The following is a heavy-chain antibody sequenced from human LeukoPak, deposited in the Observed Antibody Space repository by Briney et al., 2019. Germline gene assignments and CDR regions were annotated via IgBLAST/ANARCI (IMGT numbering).Heavy chain of an antibody. J-gene: IGHJ4*02. Sequence: SETLSLTCAVSGGSISSSNWWSWVRQPPGKGLEWIGEIYHSGSTNYNPSLKSRVTISVDKSKNQFSLKLSSVTAADTAVYYCARGSAARPRENYFDYWGQGTLVTVSS. D-gene: IGHD6-6*01. CDR1: GGSISSSNW. V-gene: IGHV4-4*02. CDR2: IYHSGST. CDR3: ARGSAARPRENYFDY.